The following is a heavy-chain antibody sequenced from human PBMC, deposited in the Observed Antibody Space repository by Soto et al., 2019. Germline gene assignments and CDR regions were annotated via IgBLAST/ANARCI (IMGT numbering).Heavy chain of an antibody. J-gene: IGHJ6*02. CDR3: ARDQARIQLWLRGGYGMDV. D-gene: IGHD5-18*01. V-gene: IGHV3-30-3*01. CDR2: ISYDGSNK. CDR1: GFTFSSYA. Sequence: QVQLVESGGGVVQPGRSLRLSCAASGFTFSSYAMHWVRQAPGKGLEWVAVISYDGSNKYYADSVKGRFTNSRDNSKNTLYLQMHSLRAEDTAVYYGARDQARIQLWLRGGYGMDVWGQGTTVTVSS.